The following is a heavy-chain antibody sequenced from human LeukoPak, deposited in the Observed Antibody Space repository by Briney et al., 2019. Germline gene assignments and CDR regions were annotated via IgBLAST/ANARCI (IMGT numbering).Heavy chain of an antibody. V-gene: IGHV3-7*01. CDR3: AREGDAFDI. Sequence: GGSLRLSCAASGFSISRHYMSWVRQAPGKGLEWVANIKQDGSDKYYVDSVNGRFTISRDNAKNSVYLQMNSLRAEDTAVYYCAREGDAFDIWGQGTMVTVSS. CDR2: IKQDGSDK. CDR1: GFSISRHY. J-gene: IGHJ3*02.